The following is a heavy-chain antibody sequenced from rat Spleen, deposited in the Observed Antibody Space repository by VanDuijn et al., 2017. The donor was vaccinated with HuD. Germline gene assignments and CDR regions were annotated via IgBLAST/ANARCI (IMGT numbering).Heavy chain of an antibody. CDR1: GFTFSDYY. CDR3: ARRSYNNIGTTTSPSYWYFDF. Sequence: EVQLVESDGGLVQPGRSLKLSCAASGFTFSDYYMAWVRQAPTKGLEWVATIRYDGSSTYYRDSVKGRFTISRDNAKSTLYLQMDSLRSEDTATYYCARRSYNNIGTTTSPSYWYFDFWGPGTMVTVSS. D-gene: IGHD1-5*01. J-gene: IGHJ1*01. CDR2: IRYDGSST. V-gene: IGHV5-29*01.